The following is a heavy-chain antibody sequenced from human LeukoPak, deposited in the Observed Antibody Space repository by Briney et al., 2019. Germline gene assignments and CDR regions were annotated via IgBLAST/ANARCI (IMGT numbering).Heavy chain of an antibody. J-gene: IGHJ5*02. CDR2: ITSRDGTT. Sequence: PGGSLRLSCEASGFTFSIYAMSRVRQTPGKGLQWVSSITSRDGTTYYADSVKGRFTISRDNSENTLYLRMSSLRAEDTAIYYCARDRPNYYGSDGHYYRRDGDHWGQGTLVTVSS. D-gene: IGHD3-22*01. V-gene: IGHV3-23*01. CDR1: GFTFSIYA. CDR3: ARDRPNYYGSDGHYYRRDGDH.